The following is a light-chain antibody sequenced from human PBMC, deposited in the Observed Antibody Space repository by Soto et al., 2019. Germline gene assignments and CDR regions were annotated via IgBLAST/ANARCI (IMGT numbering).Light chain of an antibody. CDR3: HQYGNAPA. CDR2: GAS. J-gene: IGKJ4*01. Sequence: EIVLTQSPGTLSLSPGERATLSCRASQSVSSSYLAWYQQKPGQAPRLLIYGASSRATGIADRFSGSGSGTDSTLTISRLEPEDFAVYYCHQYGNAPAFGGGTKVEIK. CDR1: QSVSSSY. V-gene: IGKV3-20*01.